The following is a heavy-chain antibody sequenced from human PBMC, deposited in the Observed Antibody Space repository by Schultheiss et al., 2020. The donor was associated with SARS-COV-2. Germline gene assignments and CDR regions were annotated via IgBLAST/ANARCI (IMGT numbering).Heavy chain of an antibody. CDR2: IYYSGST. CDR3: ARDSGGWFGELYWFDP. D-gene: IGHD3-10*01. Sequence: SETLSLTCTVSGGSISSYYWSWIRQPPGKGLEWIGYIYYSGSTNYNPSLKSRVTISVDTSKNQFSLKLSSVTAADTAVYYCARDSGGWFGELYWFDPWGQGTLVTVSS. V-gene: IGHV4-59*12. CDR1: GGSISSYY. J-gene: IGHJ5*02.